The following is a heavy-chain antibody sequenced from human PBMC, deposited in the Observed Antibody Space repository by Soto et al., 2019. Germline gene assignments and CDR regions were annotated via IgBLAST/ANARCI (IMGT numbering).Heavy chain of an antibody. D-gene: IGHD2-15*01. V-gene: IGHV3-66*01. CDR3: AGDRGCSGGSCFDN. J-gene: IGHJ4*02. CDR2: IFHGGDT. CDR1: GFNVSANY. Sequence: ELHLVESGGGLVQPGGSLRLSCAASGFNVSANYMTWVRQAAGTGLEWVSFIFHGGDTFYADTVKGSFIIPRDNSKNTRYPQMNRLGAEQAAVYYTAGDRGCSGGSCFDNSGQGPLVTFSS.